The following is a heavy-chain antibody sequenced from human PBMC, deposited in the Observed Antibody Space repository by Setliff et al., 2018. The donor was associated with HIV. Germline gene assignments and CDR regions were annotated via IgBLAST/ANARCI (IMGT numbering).Heavy chain of an antibody. V-gene: IGHV4-38-2*01. Sequence: TLSLTCAVSGYSISSGYYWGWIRQPPGKGLEWIGSIYHSGSTYYNPSLKSRVTISVDTSKNQFSLKLSSVTAADTAVYYYARQGRGLIAAVDYWGQGTLVTVSS. D-gene: IGHD6-13*01. CDR2: IYHSGST. J-gene: IGHJ4*02. CDR1: GYSISSGYY. CDR3: ARQGRGLIAAVDY.